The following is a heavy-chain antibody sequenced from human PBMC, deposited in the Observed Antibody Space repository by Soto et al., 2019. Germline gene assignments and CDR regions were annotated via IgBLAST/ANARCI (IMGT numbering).Heavy chain of an antibody. V-gene: IGHV6-1*01. J-gene: IGHJ5*02. D-gene: IGHD2-15*01. Sequence: SQTLSLTCAISVDSVSSNSAAWNWIRQSPSRGLEWLGRTYYRSKWYNDYAVSVKSRITINPDTSKNQFSLQLNSVTPEDTAVYYCARGVDWLLGWWFDPWGQGTLVTVSS. CDR1: VDSVSSNSAA. CDR3: ARGVDWLLGWWFDP. CDR2: TYYRSKWYN.